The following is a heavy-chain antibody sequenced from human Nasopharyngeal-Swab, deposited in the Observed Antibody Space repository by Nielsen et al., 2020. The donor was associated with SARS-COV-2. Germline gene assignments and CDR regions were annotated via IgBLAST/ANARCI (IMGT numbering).Heavy chain of an antibody. CDR1: GFTFSSYA. CDR2: ISYDGSNK. Sequence: GGSLRLSCAASGFTFSSYAMHWVRQAPGKGLEWVAVISYDGSNKYYADSVKGRFTISRDNSKNTLYLHMNSLRAEDTAVYYCATRRSLDNWGQGTLVTVSS. J-gene: IGHJ4*02. CDR3: ATRRSLDN. D-gene: IGHD3-3*01. V-gene: IGHV3-30-3*01.